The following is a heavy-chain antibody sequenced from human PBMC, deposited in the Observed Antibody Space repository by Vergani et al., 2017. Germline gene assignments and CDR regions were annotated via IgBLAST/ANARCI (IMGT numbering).Heavy chain of an antibody. CDR2: ISYDGSNK. D-gene: IGHD6-13*01. Sequence: VQLVESGGGLVQPGRSLRLSCAASGFTFSSYAMHWVRQAPGKGLEWVAVISYDGSNKYYADSVKGRFTISRDNSKNTLYLQMNSLRAEDTAVYYCARATFRWQLAIDYWGQGTLVTVSS. V-gene: IGHV3-30-3*01. J-gene: IGHJ4*02. CDR3: ARATFRWQLAIDY. CDR1: GFTFSSYA.